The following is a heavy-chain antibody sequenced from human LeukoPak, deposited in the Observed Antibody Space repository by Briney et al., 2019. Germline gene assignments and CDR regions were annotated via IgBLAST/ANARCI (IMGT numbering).Heavy chain of an antibody. CDR1: GFTFSSYS. J-gene: IGHJ4*02. CDR2: ISSSSSYI. CDR3: AKNGYSSGWRPDY. Sequence: GGSLRLSCAASGFTFSSYSMNWVRQAPGKGLEWVSSISSSSSYIYYADSVKGRFTISRDNAKNSLYLQMNSLRAEDTAVYCCAKNGYSSGWRPDYWGQGTLVTVSS. V-gene: IGHV3-21*01. D-gene: IGHD6-19*01.